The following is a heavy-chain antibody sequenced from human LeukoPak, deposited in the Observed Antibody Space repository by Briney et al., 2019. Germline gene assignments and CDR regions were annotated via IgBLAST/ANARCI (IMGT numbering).Heavy chain of an antibody. V-gene: IGHV3-23*01. CDR2: ISGSGGST. CDR3: AKGGAVSYHYYYMDV. D-gene: IGHD6-19*01. CDR1: GFTFSSYA. Sequence: PGGSLRLSCAASGFTFSSYAMSWVCQAPGKGLEWVSAISGSGGSTYYADSVKGRFTISRDNSKNTLYLQMNSLRAEDTAVYYCAKGGAVSYHYYYMDVWGKGTTVTVSS. J-gene: IGHJ6*03.